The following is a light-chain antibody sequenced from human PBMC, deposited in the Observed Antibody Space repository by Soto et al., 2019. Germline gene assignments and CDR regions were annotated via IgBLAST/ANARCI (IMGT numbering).Light chain of an antibody. V-gene: IGKV1-5*01. CDR3: QQYNSYLST. CDR1: QSISSW. CDR2: DAS. Sequence: DIQMTQSPSTLSASVGDRVTITCRASQSISSWLAWYQQKPGKAPKLLIYDASSLESGVPSRFSGSGSGTEFTLTISSLQPDDFATYYRQQYNSYLSTFGQGTKVEIK. J-gene: IGKJ1*01.